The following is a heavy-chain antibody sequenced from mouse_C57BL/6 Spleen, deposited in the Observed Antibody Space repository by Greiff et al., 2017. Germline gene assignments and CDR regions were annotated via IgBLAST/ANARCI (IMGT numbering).Heavy chain of an antibody. CDR2: ISSGGDYI. Sequence: EVQVVESGEGLVKPGGSLKLSCAASGFTFSSYAMSWVRQTPEKRLEWVAYISSGGDYIYYADTVKGRFTISRDNARNTLYLQMSSLKSEDTAMYYCTREDYGSSYGYCDVWGTGTTVTVAS. CDR1: GFTFSSYA. CDR3: TREDYGSSYGYCDV. D-gene: IGHD1-1*01. V-gene: IGHV5-9-1*02. J-gene: IGHJ1*03.